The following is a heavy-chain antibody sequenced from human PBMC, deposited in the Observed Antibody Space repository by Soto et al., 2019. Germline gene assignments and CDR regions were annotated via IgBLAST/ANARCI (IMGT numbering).Heavy chain of an antibody. CDR2: ISGSGGST. V-gene: IGHV3-23*01. CDR1: GFTFSSYA. Sequence: GGSLRLSCAASGFTFSSYAMSWVRQAPGKGLEWVSAISGSGGSTYYADSVKGRFTISRDNSKNTLYLQMNSLRAEDTAVYYWAKDQILGGRYCSGGSCQTSFDYWGQGTLVTVSS. J-gene: IGHJ4*02. D-gene: IGHD2-15*01. CDR3: AKDQILGGRYCSGGSCQTSFDY.